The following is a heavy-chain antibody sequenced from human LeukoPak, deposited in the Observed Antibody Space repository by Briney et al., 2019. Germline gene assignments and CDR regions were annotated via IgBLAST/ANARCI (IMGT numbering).Heavy chain of an antibody. D-gene: IGHD3-3*01. CDR3: ARGFWSGYHTPPLYYMDV. Sequence: ASVKVSCKASGYTFTSYGISWVRQAPGQGLEWMGWINTNTGNPTYAQGFTGRFVFSLDTSVSTAYLQISSLKAEDTAVYYCARGFWSGYHTPPLYYMDVWGKGTTVTVSS. V-gene: IGHV7-4-1*02. CDR1: GYTFTSYG. J-gene: IGHJ6*03. CDR2: INTNTGNP.